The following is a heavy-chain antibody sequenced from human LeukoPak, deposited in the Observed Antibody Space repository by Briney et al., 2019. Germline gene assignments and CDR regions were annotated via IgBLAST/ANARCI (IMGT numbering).Heavy chain of an antibody. CDR1: GGSISSYY. V-gene: IGHV4-59*08. J-gene: IGHJ3*02. CDR2: IYYSGST. D-gene: IGHD2-21*02. Sequence: SETLSLTCTVSGGSISSYYWSWIRQPPGKGLEWIGYIYYSGSTNYNPSLKSRVTISVDTSKNQFSPKLSSVTAADTAVYYCASQHIVVVTAPFDIWGQGTMVTVSS. CDR3: ASQHIVVVTAPFDI.